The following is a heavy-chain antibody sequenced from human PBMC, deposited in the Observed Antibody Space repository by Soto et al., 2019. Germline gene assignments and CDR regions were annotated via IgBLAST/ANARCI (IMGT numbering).Heavy chain of an antibody. D-gene: IGHD6-19*01. J-gene: IGHJ4*02. Sequence: EVQLLESGGGLVQPGGSLRLSCAASGFTFSSYAMSWDRQAPGKGLEWVSAISGSGGSTYYADSVKGRFTISRDNSKNTLYLQMNSLRAEDTAVYYCAKHIWKDSSGWPDYWGQGTLVTVSS. V-gene: IGHV3-23*01. CDR1: GFTFSSYA. CDR3: AKHIWKDSSGWPDY. CDR2: ISGSGGST.